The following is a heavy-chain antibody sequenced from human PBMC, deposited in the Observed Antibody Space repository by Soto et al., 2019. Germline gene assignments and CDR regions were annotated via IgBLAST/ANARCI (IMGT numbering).Heavy chain of an antibody. Sequence: SETLSLTCTVSGGSISSYYWSWIRQPPGKGLEWIGYIYYSGSTNYNPSLKSRVTISVDTSKNQFSLKLSSVTAADTAVYYCARGTYSGYDWYYYYMDVWGKGTTVTVSS. V-gene: IGHV4-59*01. CDR1: GGSISSYY. CDR2: IYYSGST. D-gene: IGHD5-12*01. J-gene: IGHJ6*03. CDR3: ARGTYSGYDWYYYYMDV.